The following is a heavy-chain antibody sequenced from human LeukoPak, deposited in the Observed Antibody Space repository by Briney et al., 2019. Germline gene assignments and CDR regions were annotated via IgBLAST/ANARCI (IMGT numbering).Heavy chain of an antibody. D-gene: IGHD2-21*02. CDR3: AKGGFTYCSGDCYFDY. V-gene: IGHV4-59*01. Sequence: SETLSLTCTVSAGSISNYYWSWIRQPPGKGLEWIGYIYYSGSTNSNPSLKSRVTISVDTPKNQFSLKLSSVTAADTAVYYCAKGGFTYCSGDCYFDYWGQGTLVTVSS. J-gene: IGHJ4*02. CDR1: AGSISNYY. CDR2: IYYSGST.